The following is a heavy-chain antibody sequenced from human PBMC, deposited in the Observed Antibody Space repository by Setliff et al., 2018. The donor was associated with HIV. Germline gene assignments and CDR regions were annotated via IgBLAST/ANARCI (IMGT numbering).Heavy chain of an antibody. Sequence: SETLSLTCTVSGASINSYFWSWIRQPPGKGPEWLGYIYYTGSTNYNPALESRITMSVDTSKNQFSLTLKSVTAADTGVYYCAGVNYYDASGLRAEYFQLWGQGTQVT. CDR3: AGVNYYDASGLRAEYFQL. CDR1: GASINSYF. J-gene: IGHJ1*01. CDR2: IYYTGST. V-gene: IGHV4-59*01. D-gene: IGHD3-22*01.